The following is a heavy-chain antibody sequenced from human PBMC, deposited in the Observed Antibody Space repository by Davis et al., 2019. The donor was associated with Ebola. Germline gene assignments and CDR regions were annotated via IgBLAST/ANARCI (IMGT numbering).Heavy chain of an antibody. D-gene: IGHD6-19*01. J-gene: IGHJ5*02. CDR2: INTDGSLT. V-gene: IGHV3-74*01. Sequence: PGGSLRLSCAASGFTFSSYWMHWVRQAPGKGLLWVSRINTDGSLTNYADSVKGRFTISRDNAKNTLYLQMNSLRADDTAVYYCARVAPKESSAWFYSPWGQGTLVTVSS. CDR1: GFTFSSYW. CDR3: ARVAPKESSAWFYSP.